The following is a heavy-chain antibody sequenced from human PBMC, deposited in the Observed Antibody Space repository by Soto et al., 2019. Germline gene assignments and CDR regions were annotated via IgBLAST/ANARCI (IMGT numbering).Heavy chain of an antibody. CDR1: GGTFSSYA. CDR3: ARGEGQQLVPGHWFDP. Sequence: VASVKVSCKASGGTFSSYAISWVRQAPGQGLEWMGGIIPIFGTANYAQKFQGRVTITADESTSTAYMELSSLRSEDTAVYYCARGEGQQLVPGHWFDPWGQGTLVTVSS. J-gene: IGHJ5*02. CDR2: IIPIFGTA. D-gene: IGHD6-13*01. V-gene: IGHV1-69*13.